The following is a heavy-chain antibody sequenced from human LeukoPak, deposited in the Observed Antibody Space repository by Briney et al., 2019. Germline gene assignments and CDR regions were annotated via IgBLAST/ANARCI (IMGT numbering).Heavy chain of an antibody. D-gene: IGHD3-10*01. CDR3: AKDPRGSYYDSGSYYDY. CDR1: RFTFSSYG. Sequence: PGRSLRLSCAASRFTFSSYGMHWVRQAPGKGLEWVAVISYDGSNKYYADSVKGRFTISRDNSKNTLYLQMNSLRAEDTAVYYCAKDPRGSYYDSGSYYDYWGQGTLVTVSS. J-gene: IGHJ4*02. CDR2: ISYDGSNK. V-gene: IGHV3-30*18.